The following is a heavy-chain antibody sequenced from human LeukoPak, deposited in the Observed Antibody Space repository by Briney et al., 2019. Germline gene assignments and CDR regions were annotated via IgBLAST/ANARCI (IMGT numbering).Heavy chain of an antibody. V-gene: IGHV3-23*01. CDR2: ISGGGTRT. D-gene: IGHD2-8*02. CDR3: AKGHTEDGTGFDF. Sequence: GGSLILSCAASGLTFSSFAMSWVRQAPGKGLEWVSAISGGGTRTYYADSVKGRFTISRDNSKDTLYVQMNSLRAEDTAVYYCAKGHTEDGTGFDFWGQGTLVTASS. J-gene: IGHJ4*02. CDR1: GLTFSSFA.